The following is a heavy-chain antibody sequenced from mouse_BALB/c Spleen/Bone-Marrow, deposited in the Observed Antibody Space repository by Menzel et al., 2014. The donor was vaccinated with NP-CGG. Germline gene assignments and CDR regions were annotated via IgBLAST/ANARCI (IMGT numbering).Heavy chain of an antibody. CDR3: ARDGYSSLAMDY. Sequence: QVQLKQSGAELMKPGASVKISCKTTGYTFSGYWIGWVKQRPGHGLEWIGEILPGSTSTNYNEKFKDKATFTADTSSNTAYMQLSSLTSEDSAVYYCARDGYSSLAMDYWGQGTSVTVSS. CDR1: GYTFSGYW. D-gene: IGHD2-3*01. CDR2: ILPGSTST. V-gene: IGHV1-9*01. J-gene: IGHJ4*01.